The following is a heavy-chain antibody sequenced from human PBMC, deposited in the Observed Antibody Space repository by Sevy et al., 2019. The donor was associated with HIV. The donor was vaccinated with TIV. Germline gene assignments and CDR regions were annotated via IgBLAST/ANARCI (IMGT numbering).Heavy chain of an antibody. CDR3: ASGYCSSTSCHPIDNGMDV. J-gene: IGHJ6*02. V-gene: IGHV1-18*01. CDR1: GYTFTSYG. Sequence: ASVKVSCKASGYTFTSYGISWVRQAPGQGLEWMGWISAYNGNTNYAQKLQGRVTMTTDTSTSTAYMELRSLRSDDTAVYYCASGYCSSTSCHPIDNGMDVWGQGTTVTVSS. D-gene: IGHD2-2*01. CDR2: ISAYNGNT.